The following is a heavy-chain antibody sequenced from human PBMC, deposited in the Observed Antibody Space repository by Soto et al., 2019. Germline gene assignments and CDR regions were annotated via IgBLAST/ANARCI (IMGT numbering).Heavy chain of an antibody. CDR2: INPATGAA. CDR1: GYPVTAYY. V-gene: IGHV1-2*01. J-gene: IGHJ3*02. D-gene: IGHD3-3*01. CDR3: ARGGGVGVAGSAAFDM. Sequence: QLHLVQSGAVVKKPGASVTVSCSASGYPVTAYYMHWVRQAPGRGLEWMGGINPATGAAKYTQTFPGRVNRHRDTPTSTLFMGLNSLPSGDTLVFYCARGGGVGVAGSAAFDMWGQGTLVSVSS.